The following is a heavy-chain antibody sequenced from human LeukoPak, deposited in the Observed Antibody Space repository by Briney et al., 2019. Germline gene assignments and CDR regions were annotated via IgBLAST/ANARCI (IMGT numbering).Heavy chain of an antibody. J-gene: IGHJ4*02. V-gene: IGHV4-59*03. CDR2: IYYSGST. CDR1: GGSISSYY. D-gene: IGHD3-16*01. Sequence: SETLSLTCTVSGGSISSYYWSWIRQPPGKGLEWIGYIYYSGSTNYNPSLKSRVTISVDTSKNQFSLKLSSVTAADTAVYYCAGDGDHDSPFDYWGQGTLVTVS. CDR3: AGDGDHDSPFDY.